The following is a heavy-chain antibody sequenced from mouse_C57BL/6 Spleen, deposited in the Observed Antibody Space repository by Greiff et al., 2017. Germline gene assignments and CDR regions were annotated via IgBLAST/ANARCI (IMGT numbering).Heavy chain of an antibody. Sequence: QVQLQQPGAELVKPGASVKLSCKASGYTFTSYWMHWVKQRPGQGLEWIGMIHPNSGSTNYNEKFKSKATLTVDKSSSTAYMQLSSLTSEDSAVYYCARSLLLSHSAMDYWGQGTSVTVSS. D-gene: IGHD2-1*01. J-gene: IGHJ4*01. CDR2: IHPNSGST. CDR3: ARSLLLSHSAMDY. CDR1: GYTFTSYW. V-gene: IGHV1-64*01.